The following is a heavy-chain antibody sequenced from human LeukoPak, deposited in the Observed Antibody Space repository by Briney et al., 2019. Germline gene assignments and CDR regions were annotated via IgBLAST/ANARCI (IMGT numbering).Heavy chain of an antibody. D-gene: IGHD2-2*01. Sequence: SQTLSLTCAISGDIVSSNSVTWNWIRQSPSRGLEWLGRTYYRSTWYNDYAVSVRGRITVNPDTSKNQFSLHLNSVTPEDTAVYCCARRLTQYDCFDPWGQGILVTVSS. CDR1: GDIVSSNSVT. V-gene: IGHV6-1*01. J-gene: IGHJ5*02. CDR2: TYYRSTWYN. CDR3: ARRLTQYDCFDP.